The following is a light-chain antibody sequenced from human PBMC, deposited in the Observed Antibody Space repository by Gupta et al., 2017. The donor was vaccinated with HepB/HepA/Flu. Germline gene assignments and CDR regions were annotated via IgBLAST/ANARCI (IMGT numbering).Light chain of an antibody. Sequence: DIQMTQSPSTLSASVGDSVTITCRASQSISMWLAWYQQKAGEAPKLLIYKASRLDSGVPSRFSGSGSGTEFTLTISSRQPDDSATYYCQQENGFSSSFGEGTKLEIK. V-gene: IGKV1-5*03. J-gene: IGKJ2*04. CDR1: QSISMW. CDR2: KAS. CDR3: QQENGFSSS.